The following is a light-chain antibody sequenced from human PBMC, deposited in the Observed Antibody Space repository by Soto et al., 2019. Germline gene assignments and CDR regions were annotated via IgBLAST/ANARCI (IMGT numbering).Light chain of an antibody. Sequence: QSVLTQPPSVSGSPGQRVTISCTGSSSNIGAGYDVHWYQQLPGTAPKLLIYGNNNRPSGVPDRFSGSKSGTSASLAITGLQAEDEAEYYCQSYVTSLSAVVFGGGTKLTVL. CDR2: GNN. CDR1: SSNIGAGYD. J-gene: IGLJ3*02. V-gene: IGLV1-40*01. CDR3: QSYVTSLSAVV.